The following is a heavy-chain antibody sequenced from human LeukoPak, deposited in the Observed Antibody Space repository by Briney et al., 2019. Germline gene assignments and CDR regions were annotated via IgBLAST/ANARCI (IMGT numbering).Heavy chain of an antibody. V-gene: IGHV3-30*04. CDR2: ISYDGSNK. Sequence: GGSLRLSCAASGFTFSSYAMHWVRQAPGKGLEWVAVISYDGSNKYYADSVKGRFTISRDNSKNTLYLQMNSLRAEDTAVYYCAKDQGYCSGGSCYPSYYFDYWGQGTLVTVSS. D-gene: IGHD2-15*01. J-gene: IGHJ4*02. CDR3: AKDQGYCSGGSCYPSYYFDY. CDR1: GFTFSSYA.